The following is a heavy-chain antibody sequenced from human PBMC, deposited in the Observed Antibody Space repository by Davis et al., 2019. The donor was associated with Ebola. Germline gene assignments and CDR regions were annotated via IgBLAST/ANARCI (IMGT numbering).Heavy chain of an antibody. Sequence: PSETLSLTCAVYGGSFSGYYWSWIRQPPGKGLEWIGEINHSGSTNYNPSLKSRVTISVDTSKNQFSLKLSSVTAADTAVYYCARRDCSGGSCYPDYWGQGTLVTVSS. CDR3: ARRDCSGGSCYPDY. V-gene: IGHV4-34*01. CDR1: GGSFSGYY. D-gene: IGHD2-15*01. CDR2: INHSGST. J-gene: IGHJ4*02.